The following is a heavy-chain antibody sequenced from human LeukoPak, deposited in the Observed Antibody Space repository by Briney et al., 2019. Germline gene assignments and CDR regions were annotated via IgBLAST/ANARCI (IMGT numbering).Heavy chain of an antibody. Sequence: ASVKVSCKASGYTFTSYGISWVRQAPGRGLEWMGWISAYNGNTNYAQKLQGRVTMTTGTSTSTAYMELRSLRSDDTAVYYCARDREDIVVVVAAHNWFDPWGQGTLVTVSS. CDR1: GYTFTSYG. CDR2: ISAYNGNT. D-gene: IGHD2-15*01. CDR3: ARDREDIVVVVAAHNWFDP. J-gene: IGHJ5*02. V-gene: IGHV1-18*01.